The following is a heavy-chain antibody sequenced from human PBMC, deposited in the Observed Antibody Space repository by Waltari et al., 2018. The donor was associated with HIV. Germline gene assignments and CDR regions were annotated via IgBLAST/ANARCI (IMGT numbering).Heavy chain of an antibody. D-gene: IGHD6-19*01. CDR2: SSGSGGST. J-gene: IGHJ2*01. V-gene: IGHV3-23*01. CDR1: GLTFSSYA. CDR3: AKPPSVVGADWYFDL. Sequence: EVQLLESGGGLVQPGGSLRLSCAASGLTFSSYAMSWVRPAPGTGLEWVSASSGSGGSTYYADSVKGRFTISRDNSKNTLYLQMNSLRAEDTAVYYCAKPPSVVGADWYFDLWGRGTLVTVSS.